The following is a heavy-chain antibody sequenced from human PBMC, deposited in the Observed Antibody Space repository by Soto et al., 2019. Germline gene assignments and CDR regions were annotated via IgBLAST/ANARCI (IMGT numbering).Heavy chain of an antibody. J-gene: IGHJ6*03. CDR2: TYYRSKWYN. Sequence: PSQTLSLTCAISGDSVSSNSAAWNWIRQSPSRGLEWLGRTYYRSKWYNDYAVSVKSRITINPDTSKNQFSLQLNSVTPEDTAVYYCARDPVAGFTAAGNYYYMDVWGKGTTVTVSS. CDR3: ARDPVAGFTAAGNYYYMDV. CDR1: GDSVSSNSAA. D-gene: IGHD6-13*01. V-gene: IGHV6-1*01.